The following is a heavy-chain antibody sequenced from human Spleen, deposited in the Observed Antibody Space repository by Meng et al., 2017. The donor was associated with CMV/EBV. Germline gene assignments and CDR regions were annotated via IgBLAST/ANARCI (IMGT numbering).Heavy chain of an antibody. CDR1: GFSLNNARMG. CDR3: ARIQEGGSDFWSGYRWGWFDP. Sequence: SGPTLVKPTETLTLTCTVSGFSLNNARMGVSWIRQPPGKALEWLAHIFLNDERSYRTSLKSRLTISKDTSKSQVVLTMTNMDPVDTATYYCARIQEGGSDFWSGYRWGWFDPWGQGTLVTVSS. V-gene: IGHV2-26*01. D-gene: IGHD3-3*01. CDR2: IFLNDER. J-gene: IGHJ5*02.